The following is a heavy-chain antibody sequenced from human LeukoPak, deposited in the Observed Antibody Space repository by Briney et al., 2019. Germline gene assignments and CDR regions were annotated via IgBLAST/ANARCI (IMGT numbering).Heavy chain of an antibody. CDR2: INHSGST. Sequence: SETLSLTCAVYGGSFSGYYWSWIRQPPGKGLEWIGEINHSGSTNYNPSLKSRVTISVDTSKNQLSLKLSSVTAADTAVYYCARANLKAPFFDIWGQGTMVTVSS. CDR1: GGSFSGYY. CDR3: ARANLKAPFFDI. J-gene: IGHJ3*02. V-gene: IGHV4-34*01.